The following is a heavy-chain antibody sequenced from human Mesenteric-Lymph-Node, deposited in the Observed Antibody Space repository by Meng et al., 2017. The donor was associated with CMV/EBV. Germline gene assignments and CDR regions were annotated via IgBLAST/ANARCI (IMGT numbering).Heavy chain of an antibody. CDR1: GYTFTDFY. Sequence: QVQLVQSRAEVGKPGASVMVPCKASGYTFTDFYIPWVRQAPGQGLEWMGRINPNSGVSNSAQNFQGRVTMTRDTSISTAYMELGRLTSDDTAVYYCAHRGGSGSYHQWGQGTLVTVSS. D-gene: IGHD3-10*01. CDR2: INPNSGVS. J-gene: IGHJ1*01. CDR3: AHRGGSGSYHQ. V-gene: IGHV1-2*06.